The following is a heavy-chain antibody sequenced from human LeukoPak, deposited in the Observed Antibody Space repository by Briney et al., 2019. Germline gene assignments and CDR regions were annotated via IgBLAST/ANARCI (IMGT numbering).Heavy chain of an antibody. Sequence: DSVKGRFTISRDNAKNSLYLQMNSLRAEDTAVYYCARRGYAFDYWGQGALVTVSS. V-gene: IGHV3-7*01. CDR3: ARRGYAFDY. D-gene: IGHD5-12*01. J-gene: IGHJ4*02.